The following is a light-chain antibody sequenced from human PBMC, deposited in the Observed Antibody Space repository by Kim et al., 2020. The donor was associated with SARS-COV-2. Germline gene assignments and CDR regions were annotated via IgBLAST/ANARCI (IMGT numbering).Light chain of an antibody. V-gene: IGKV3-11*01. CDR2: DAS. Sequence: DIVLTQSPATLSLSPGERATVSCRASQSVSTDLAWYQQKPGQAPRLLIYDASRRATDIPARFTGSGSGTDSTLTISSLEPEDFAVYYCQQYSSWPLTFGGGTKVDIK. CDR1: QSVSTD. CDR3: QQYSSWPLT. J-gene: IGKJ4*01.